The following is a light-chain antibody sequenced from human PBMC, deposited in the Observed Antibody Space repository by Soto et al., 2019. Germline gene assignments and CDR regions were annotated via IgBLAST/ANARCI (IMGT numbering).Light chain of an antibody. V-gene: IGKV3-11*01. CDR3: QQHSNWPPT. CDR2: DAS. J-gene: IGKJ5*01. Sequence: EIVLTQSPATLSLSPGERATLSSRASQSVSSYLAWYQQKPGQAPRILIYDASNRDTGIPARFSGSGSGTDFTLTISSLEPEDVAVYYCQQHSNWPPTFGQGTRVEIK. CDR1: QSVSSY.